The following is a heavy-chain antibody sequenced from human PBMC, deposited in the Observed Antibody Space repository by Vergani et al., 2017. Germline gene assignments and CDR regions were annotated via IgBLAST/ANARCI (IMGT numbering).Heavy chain of an antibody. J-gene: IGHJ3*02. V-gene: IGHV4-61*02. CDR2: IYTSGSN. CDR1: GGSISSGSYY. CDR3: ARATVDAFDI. Sequence: QVQLQESGPGLVKPSQTLSLTCTVSGGSISSGSYYWSWIRQPAGKGLEWIGRIYTSGSNNYNPSLKSRVTISVDTSKNQFSLKLSSVTAADTAVYYCARATVDAFDIWGQGTMVTVSS. D-gene: IGHD4-17*01.